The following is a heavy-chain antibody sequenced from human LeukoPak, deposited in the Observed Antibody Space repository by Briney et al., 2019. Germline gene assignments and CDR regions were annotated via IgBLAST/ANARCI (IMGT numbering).Heavy chain of an antibody. CDR1: GYTFTSYD. CDR2: MNPNSGNT. V-gene: IGHV1-8*01. CDR3: ARGVRLLEWYPSLMDV. Sequence: ASVKVSCKASGYTFTSYDINWVRQATGQGLEWMGWMNPNSGNTGYAQKFQGRVTMTRNTSISTAYMELSSLRSEDTAVYYCARGVRLLEWYPSLMDVWGKGTTVTVSS. J-gene: IGHJ6*04. D-gene: IGHD3-3*01.